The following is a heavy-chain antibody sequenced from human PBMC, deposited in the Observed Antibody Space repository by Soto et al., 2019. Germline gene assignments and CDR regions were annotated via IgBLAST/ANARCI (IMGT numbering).Heavy chain of an antibody. D-gene: IGHD1-1*01. V-gene: IGHV3-33*01. J-gene: IGHJ5*02. Sequence: QVQLVESGGGVVQPRRSLRLSCEGSGFTFRNHGMHWIRQSPGKGLEWLAVIWYDGSEKYYADSVKGRFTISRDNSKNTLYLQMNSLKVEDTAIYYCARWSNNKVVDPWGQGTVVTVS. CDR1: GFTFRNHG. CDR2: IWYDGSEK. CDR3: ARWSNNKVVDP.